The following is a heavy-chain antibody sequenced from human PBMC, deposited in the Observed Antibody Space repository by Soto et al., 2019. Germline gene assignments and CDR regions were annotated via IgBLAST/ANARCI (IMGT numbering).Heavy chain of an antibody. J-gene: IGHJ6*04. V-gene: IGHV5-51*01. CDR2: IYPGDSET. CDR1: GYRFVSYY. CDR3: ARVSLRATVTTDFYFYGMDV. D-gene: IGHD4-4*01. Sequence: GASLKISCKGSGYRFVSYYIAWVRQMPGKGLEWLGIIYPGDSETTYSPSFQGQVTISADKSSSTACRQWSSLKASEPAMYYCARVSLRATVTTDFYFYGMDVWGRGTTVTVSS.